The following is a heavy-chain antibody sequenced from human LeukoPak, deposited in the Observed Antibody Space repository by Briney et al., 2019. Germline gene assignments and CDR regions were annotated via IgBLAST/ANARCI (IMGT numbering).Heavy chain of an antibody. D-gene: IGHD6-6*01. CDR1: GGSISSYY. V-gene: IGHV4-59*01. Sequence: SETLSLTCTVSGGSISSYYWSWIRQPPGKGLEWTGYIYYSGSTNYNPSLKSRVTISVDTSKNQFSLKLSSVTAADTAVYYCAREPSGQLADYWGQGTLVTVSS. CDR2: IYYSGST. CDR3: AREPSGQLADY. J-gene: IGHJ4*02.